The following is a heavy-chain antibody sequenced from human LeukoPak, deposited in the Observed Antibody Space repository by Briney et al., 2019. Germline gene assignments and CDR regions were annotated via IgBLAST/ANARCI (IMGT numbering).Heavy chain of an antibody. CDR1: GFPFSDYG. V-gene: IGHV3-21*01. CDR3: ARDWGGSYYFDY. Sequence: GGSLRLSCAASGFPFSDYGMYWVRQAPGKGLEWVSSISSSSSYIYYADSVKGRFTISRDNAKNSLYLQMNSLRAEDTAVYYCARDWGGSYYFDYWGQGTLVTVSS. CDR2: ISSSSSYI. J-gene: IGHJ4*02. D-gene: IGHD1-26*01.